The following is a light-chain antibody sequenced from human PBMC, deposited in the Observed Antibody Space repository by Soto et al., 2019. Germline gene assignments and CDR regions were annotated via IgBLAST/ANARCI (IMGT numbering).Light chain of an antibody. CDR2: GAS. V-gene: IGKV3-20*01. J-gene: IGKJ1*01. Sequence: EIVMTQSPATLSVSPGERATLSCRASQSVATNLAWYKQKPGQAPRLLIYGASSRATGIPDRVSGSGSGTDFTLTISRLEPEDFEVYYCQQYGSSPGTFGQGTKVDIK. CDR3: QQYGSSPGT. CDR1: QSVATN.